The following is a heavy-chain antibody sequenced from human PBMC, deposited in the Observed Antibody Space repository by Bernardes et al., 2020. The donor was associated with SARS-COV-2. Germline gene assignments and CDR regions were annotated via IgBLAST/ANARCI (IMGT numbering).Heavy chain of an antibody. CDR1: GDSISSSSYY. V-gene: IGHV4-39*01. D-gene: IGHD4-17*01. J-gene: IGHJ5*02. Sequence: SETLSLTCTVSGDSISSSSYYWGLIRQPPGKGLEWIGSCYYSGSTYYTPSLKSRVTISVDTSKNQFSLKLSSVTAADTAVYYCARSLSYGGNSPWFDPWGKGTLVTVSS. CDR3: ARSLSYGGNSPWFDP. CDR2: CYYSGST.